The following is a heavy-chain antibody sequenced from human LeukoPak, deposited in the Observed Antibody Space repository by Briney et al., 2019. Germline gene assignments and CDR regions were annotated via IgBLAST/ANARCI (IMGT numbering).Heavy chain of an antibody. Sequence: GGSLRLSCAASGFTFSSYSMNWVRQAPGKGLEWASSISSSSSYIYYADSVKGRFTISRDNAKNSLYLQMNSLRAEDTAVYYCARASSGSWNAFDIWGQGTMVTVSS. V-gene: IGHV3-21*01. CDR3: ARASSGSWNAFDI. CDR1: GFTFSSYS. CDR2: ISSSSSYI. D-gene: IGHD6-13*01. J-gene: IGHJ3*02.